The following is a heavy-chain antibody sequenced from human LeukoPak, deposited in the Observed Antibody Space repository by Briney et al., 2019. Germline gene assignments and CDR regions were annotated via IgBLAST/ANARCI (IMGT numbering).Heavy chain of an antibody. D-gene: IGHD6-19*01. J-gene: IGHJ4*01. CDR2: LSGSGITT. V-gene: IGHV3-23*01. CDR3: AKGIYSSGWSYFDY. Sequence: GGSLRLSCAASGFTFNSYTMHWVRQAPGKGLEWVSTLSGSGITTYYADSVKGRFTISRDNSKNTLYLQMNSLRAEDTAVYYCAKGIYSSGWSYFDYWGHGTLVTVSS. CDR1: GFTFNSYT.